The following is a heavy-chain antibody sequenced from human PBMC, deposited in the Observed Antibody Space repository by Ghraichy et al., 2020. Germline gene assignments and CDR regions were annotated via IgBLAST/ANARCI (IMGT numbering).Heavy chain of an antibody. Sequence: GGSLRLSCAASGFTVSSNYMSWVRQAPGKGLEWVSVIYSGGSTYYADSVKGRFTISRDNSKNTLYLQMNSLRAEDTAVYYCARVVGYGDYAGGSAFDYWGQGTLVTVSS. CDR2: IYSGGST. CDR1: GFTVSSNY. CDR3: ARVVGYGDYAGGSAFDY. D-gene: IGHD4-17*01. V-gene: IGHV3-53*01. J-gene: IGHJ4*02.